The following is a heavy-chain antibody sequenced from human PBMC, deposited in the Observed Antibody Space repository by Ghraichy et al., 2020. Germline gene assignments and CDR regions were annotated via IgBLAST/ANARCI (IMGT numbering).Heavy chain of an antibody. J-gene: IGHJ3*02. CDR2: IYYSGST. Sequence: SETLSLTCTVSGGSISSYYWSWIRQPPGKGLEWIGYIYYSGSTNYNPSLKSRVTISVDTSKNQFSLKLSSVTAADTAVYYCASSSGWSLGAFDIWGQGTMVTVSS. CDR1: GGSISSYY. D-gene: IGHD6-19*01. CDR3: ASSSGWSLGAFDI. V-gene: IGHV4-59*01.